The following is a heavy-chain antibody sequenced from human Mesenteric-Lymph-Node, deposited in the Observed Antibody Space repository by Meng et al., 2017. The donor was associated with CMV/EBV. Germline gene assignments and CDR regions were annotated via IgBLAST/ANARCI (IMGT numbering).Heavy chain of an antibody. J-gene: IGHJ6*02. V-gene: IGHV1-2*02. D-gene: IGHD3-22*01. CDR1: GYTFTGYY. CDR2: INPNSGGT. CDR3: ARVGARKDSSGYLSYYYYGMDV. Sequence: ASVKVSCKASGYTFTGYYMHWVRQAPGQGLEWMGWINPNSGGTNYAQKFQGRVTMTRDTSISTAYMELSRLRSDDTAVYYCARVGARKDSSGYLSYYYYGMDVWGQGTTVTVSS.